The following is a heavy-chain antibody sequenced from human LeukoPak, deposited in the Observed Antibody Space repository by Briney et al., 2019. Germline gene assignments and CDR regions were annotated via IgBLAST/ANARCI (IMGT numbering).Heavy chain of an antibody. Sequence: QPGRSLRLSCAASGFTFSSYAMHWVRQAPGKGLEWVAVISYDGSNKYYADSVKGRFTISRDNSKNTLYLQMNSLRAEDTAVYYCAKEDGDYGDYFFDYWGQGTLVTVSS. D-gene: IGHD4-17*01. CDR3: AKEDGDYGDYFFDY. V-gene: IGHV3-30-3*01. J-gene: IGHJ4*02. CDR1: GFTFSSYA. CDR2: ISYDGSNK.